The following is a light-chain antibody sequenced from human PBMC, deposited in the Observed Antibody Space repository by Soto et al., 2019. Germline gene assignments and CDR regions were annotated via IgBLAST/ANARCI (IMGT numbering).Light chain of an antibody. CDR2: AAS. CDR3: QQYGSSSTWT. J-gene: IGKJ1*01. Sequence: EIVLTQSPGTLSLSPGERATLSCRASQSVSSAYLAWYQHKPGQPPTLLIYAASSRVTGIPDRFSGSGSVTDVSLSISRLEPEDFAVYYCQQYGSSSTWTFGQGTKVEIK. CDR1: QSVSSAY. V-gene: IGKV3-20*01.